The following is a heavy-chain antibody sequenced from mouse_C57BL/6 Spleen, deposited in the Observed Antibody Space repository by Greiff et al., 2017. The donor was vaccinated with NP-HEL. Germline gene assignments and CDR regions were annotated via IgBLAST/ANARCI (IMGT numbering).Heavy chain of an antibody. CDR2: INPNNGGT. Sequence: EVQLQQSGPELVKPGASVKISCKASGYTFTDYYMNWVKQSHGKSLEWIGDINPNNGGTSYNQKFKGKATLTVDKSSSTAYMELRSLTSEDSAVYYCARYGYEVAWFAYWGQGTLVTVSA. CDR3: ARYGYEVAWFAY. D-gene: IGHD2-2*01. J-gene: IGHJ3*01. CDR1: GYTFTDYY. V-gene: IGHV1-26*01.